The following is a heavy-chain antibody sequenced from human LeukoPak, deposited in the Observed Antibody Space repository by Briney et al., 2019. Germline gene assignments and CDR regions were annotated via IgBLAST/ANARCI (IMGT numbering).Heavy chain of an antibody. CDR3: ARHVDY. CDR2: IFCSGGT. J-gene: IGHJ4*02. Sequence: SETLSLTCSVSGTSISTNYWSWIRQPPRKGLEWLGCIFCSGGTNYKPSLKSRITISVDTSKNQLSLRLSSVTAADTAVYYCARHVDYWGQGTLVTVSS. V-gene: IGHV4-59*08. CDR1: GTSISTNY.